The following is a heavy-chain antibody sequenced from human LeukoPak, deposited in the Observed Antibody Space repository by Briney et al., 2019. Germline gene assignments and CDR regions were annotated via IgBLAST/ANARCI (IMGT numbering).Heavy chain of an antibody. J-gene: IGHJ4*02. CDR1: GFTFSSYA. V-gene: IGHV3-30-3*02. D-gene: IGHD2-2*01. Sequence: GGSLRLSCAASGFTFSSYAVHWVRQAPGKGLEWVAVISYDGSNKYYADSVKGRFTISRDNSKNTLYLQMNSLRAEDTAVYYCAKPRLIVVVPAALDYWGQGTLVTVSS. CDR2: ISYDGSNK. CDR3: AKPRLIVVVPAALDY.